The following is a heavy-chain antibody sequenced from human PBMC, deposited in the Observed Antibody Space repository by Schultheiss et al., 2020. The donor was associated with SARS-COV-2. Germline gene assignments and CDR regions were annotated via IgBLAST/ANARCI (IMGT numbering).Heavy chain of an antibody. CDR1: GGTFSSYA. J-gene: IGHJ6*02. D-gene: IGHD3-10*01. CDR2: ISAYNGNT. CDR3: ATDLSGRDPNYYGMDV. V-gene: IGHV1-18*01. Sequence: ASVKVSCKASGGTFSSYAISWVRQAPGQGLEWMGWISAYNGNTNYAQKLQGRVTMTRNTSISTAYMELSSLRSEDTAVYYCATDLSGRDPNYYGMDVWGQGTTVTVSS.